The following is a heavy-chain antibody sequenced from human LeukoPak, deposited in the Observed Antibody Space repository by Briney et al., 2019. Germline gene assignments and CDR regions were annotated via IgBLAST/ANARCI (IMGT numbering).Heavy chain of an antibody. D-gene: IGHD6-13*01. CDR3: ARDRIAAAGQLYNWFDP. J-gene: IGHJ5*02. Sequence: ASVKVSCKGSGYTFTGYYMHWVRQAPGQGLEWMGRINPNSGGTNYVQKFQGRATMTRDTSIRTAYMELSRLRSDDTAVYYCARDRIAAAGQLYNWFDPWGQGTLVTVSS. CDR1: GYTFTGYY. V-gene: IGHV1-2*06. CDR2: INPNSGGT.